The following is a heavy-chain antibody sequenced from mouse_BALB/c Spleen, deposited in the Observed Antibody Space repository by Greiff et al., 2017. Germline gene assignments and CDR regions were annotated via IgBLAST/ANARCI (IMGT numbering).Heavy chain of an antibody. J-gene: IGHJ4*01. CDR3: ARGHSSGRYAMDY. V-gene: IGHV3-2*02. CDR2: ISYSGST. Sequence: EVQRVESGPGLVKPSQSLSLTCTVTGYSITSDYAWNWIRQFPGNKLEWMGYISYSGSTSYNPSLKSRISITRDTSKNQFFLQLNSVTTEDTATYYCARGHSSGRYAMDYWGQGTSVTVSS. D-gene: IGHD3-1*01. CDR1: GYSITSDYA.